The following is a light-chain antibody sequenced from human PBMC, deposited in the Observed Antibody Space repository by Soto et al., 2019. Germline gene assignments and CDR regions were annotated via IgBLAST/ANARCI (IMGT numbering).Light chain of an antibody. Sequence: EIVLTQSPGTLSLSPGERATLSCRASQSVSSSYLAWYQQKPGQAPRLLIYDASSRATGIPNRFSGSGSGTDFTLTISRLEPEDFAVYYCQQYDSSPAFGKGTKV. J-gene: IGKJ1*01. CDR2: DAS. V-gene: IGKV3-20*01. CDR3: QQYDSSPA. CDR1: QSVSSSY.